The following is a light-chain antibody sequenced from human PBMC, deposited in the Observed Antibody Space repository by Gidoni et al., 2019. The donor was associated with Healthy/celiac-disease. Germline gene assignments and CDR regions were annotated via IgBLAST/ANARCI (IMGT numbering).Light chain of an antibody. CDR2: WAS. J-gene: IGKJ4*01. Sequence: DIVMTQSPDSLAVSLGERATINCKSSQSVLYSSNNKNYLAWYQQKPRQPPKPLIYWASTRESGVPDRFSGSGSGTDFTLTISSLQAEDVAVYYCQQYYSTPLTFGGGTKVEIK. V-gene: IGKV4-1*01. CDR1: QSVLYSSNNKNY. CDR3: QQYYSTPLT.